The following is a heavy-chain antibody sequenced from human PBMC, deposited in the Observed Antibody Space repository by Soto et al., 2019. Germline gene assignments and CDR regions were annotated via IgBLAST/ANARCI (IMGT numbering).Heavy chain of an antibody. CDR1: GFTFSSYS. CDR2: ISSSSSYI. CDR3: ARARNYYDSSGYYDY. D-gene: IGHD3-22*01. J-gene: IGHJ4*02. V-gene: IGHV3-21*01. Sequence: PGGSLRLSCAASGFTFSSYSMNCVRQAPGKGLEWVSSISSSSSYIYYADSVKGRFTIPRDNAKNSLYLQMNSLRAEDTAVYYCARARNYYDSSGYYDYWGQGTLVTVSS.